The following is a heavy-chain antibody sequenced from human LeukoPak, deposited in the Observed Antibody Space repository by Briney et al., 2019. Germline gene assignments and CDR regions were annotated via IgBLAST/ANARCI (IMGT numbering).Heavy chain of an antibody. J-gene: IGHJ4*02. CDR2: ISSSGGST. CDR1: TFTISTYA. V-gene: IGHV3-23*01. CDR3: AKYCGYSSSWYKLGFDY. D-gene: IGHD6-13*01. Sequence: PGGSLRCSCSASTFTISTYAMSWVRQAPGKGLEWVSAISSSGGSTYYADSVKGRFTISRDNSKNTLYLQMNSLRAEDTAVYYCAKYCGYSSSWYKLGFDYWGQGTLVTVSS.